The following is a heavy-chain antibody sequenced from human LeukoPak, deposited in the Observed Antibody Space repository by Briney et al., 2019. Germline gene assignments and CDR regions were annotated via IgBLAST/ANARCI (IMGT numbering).Heavy chain of an antibody. CDR1: GFTFSSYE. Sequence: PGGSLRLSCAASGFTFSSYEMNWVRQAPGKGLEWVSYISSSGSSIYYADSVKGRFTISRDNAKNSLYLQMNSLRAEDTAVYYCAREIEGALDYWGQGTLVTVSS. CDR2: ISSSGSSI. V-gene: IGHV3-48*03. J-gene: IGHJ4*02. D-gene: IGHD1-26*01. CDR3: AREIEGALDY.